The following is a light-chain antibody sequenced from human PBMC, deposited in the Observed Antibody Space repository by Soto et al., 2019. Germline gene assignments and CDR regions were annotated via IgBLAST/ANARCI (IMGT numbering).Light chain of an antibody. CDR1: SSDVGGYNY. J-gene: IGLJ1*01. V-gene: IGLV2-14*01. CDR2: EVT. Sequence: QSALTQPPSASGSPGQSVTISCTGTSSDVGGYNYVSWYQQHPGKAPKLIIYEVTIRPSGVSNRFSGSKSGNTASLTISGLQAEDEADYYCSSYTTSAPYVFGSGTKLTVL. CDR3: SSYTTSAPYV.